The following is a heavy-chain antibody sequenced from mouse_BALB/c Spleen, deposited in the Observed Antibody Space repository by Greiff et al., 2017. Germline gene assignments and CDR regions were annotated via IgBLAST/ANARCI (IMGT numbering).Heavy chain of an antibody. CDR3: TRDPKTGTDY. D-gene: IGHD4-1*01. J-gene: IGHJ2*01. Sequence: EVQLQQSGGGLVKPGGSLKLSCAASGFTFSSYTMSWVRQTPEKRLEWVATISSGGSYTYYPDSVKGRFTISRDNAKNTLYLQMSSLKSEDTAMYYCTRDPKTGTDYWGQGTTLTVSS. CDR2: ISSGGSYT. CDR1: GFTFSSYT. V-gene: IGHV5-6-4*01.